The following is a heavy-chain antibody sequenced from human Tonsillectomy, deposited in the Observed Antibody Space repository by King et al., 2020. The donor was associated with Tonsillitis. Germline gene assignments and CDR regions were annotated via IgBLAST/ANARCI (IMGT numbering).Heavy chain of an antibody. J-gene: IGHJ4*02. V-gene: IGHV1-2*02. Sequence: QLVQSGAEVKKPGASVKVSCKASGYSFTGYYIHWVRQAPGQGLEWMGWINPYSGDTNYAQNFQGGVTMTRDTSISTAYMELSRLTYDDSAVYYCARGRYCSGGSCYSHFDYWGQGTQVTVSS. CDR2: INPYSGDT. D-gene: IGHD2-15*01. CDR3: ARGRYCSGGSCYSHFDY. CDR1: GYSFTGYY.